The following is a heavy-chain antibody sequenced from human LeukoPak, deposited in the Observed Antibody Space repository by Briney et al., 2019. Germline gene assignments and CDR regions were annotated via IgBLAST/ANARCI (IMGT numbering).Heavy chain of an antibody. J-gene: IGHJ4*02. CDR1: GYTFTGYY. CDR3: ARSLEVGATDY. Sequence: GASVKVSCKASGYTFTGYYMHWVRQAPGQGLEWMGRINPNSGNTGYAQKFQGRVTMTRNTSISTAYMELSSLRSEDTAVYYCARSLEVGATDYWGQGTLVTVSS. V-gene: IGHV1-8*02. CDR2: INPNSGNT. D-gene: IGHD1-26*01.